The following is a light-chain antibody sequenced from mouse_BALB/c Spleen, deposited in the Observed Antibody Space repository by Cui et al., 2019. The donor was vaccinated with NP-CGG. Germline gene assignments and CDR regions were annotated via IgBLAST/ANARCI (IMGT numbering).Light chain of an antibody. CDR2: GTN. CDR3: ALWYSNHWV. Sequence: QAVVTQESALTTSPGETVTLTCRSSIGAVTTSNYANWVQEKPDHLFTGLIGGTNNRVPGVPARFSGSRMGDKAALTITGAQTEDEAIYFCALWYSNHWVFGGGTKLTVL. CDR1: IGAVTTSNY. J-gene: IGLJ1*01. V-gene: IGLV1*01.